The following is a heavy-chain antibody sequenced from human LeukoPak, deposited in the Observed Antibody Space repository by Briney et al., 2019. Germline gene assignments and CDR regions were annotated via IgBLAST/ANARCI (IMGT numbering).Heavy chain of an antibody. J-gene: IGHJ4*02. D-gene: IGHD3-16*01. CDR1: GFTFSSYG. CDR2: INNDGSST. Sequence: GKSLRLSCAASGFTFSSYGMHWVRQAPGKGLVWVSCINNDGSSTNYADSVKGRFTISRDNAKNTVYPQMDSLRTEDTAVYYCVRGGAHDSWGQGTLITVSS. V-gene: IGHV3-74*01. CDR3: VRGGAHDS.